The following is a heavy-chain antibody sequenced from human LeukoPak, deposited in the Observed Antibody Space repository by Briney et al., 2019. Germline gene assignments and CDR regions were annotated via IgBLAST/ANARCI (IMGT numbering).Heavy chain of an antibody. V-gene: IGHV1-2*06. Sequence: ASVKVSCKASGYTFTGYYMHWVRQAPGLGLEWMGRINPNSGGTNYAQKFQGRVTMTRDTSISTAYMELSRLRSDDTAVYYCARELVKQLVWDYWGQGTLVTVSS. CDR2: INPNSGGT. D-gene: IGHD6-13*01. J-gene: IGHJ4*02. CDR3: ARELVKQLVWDY. CDR1: GYTFTGYY.